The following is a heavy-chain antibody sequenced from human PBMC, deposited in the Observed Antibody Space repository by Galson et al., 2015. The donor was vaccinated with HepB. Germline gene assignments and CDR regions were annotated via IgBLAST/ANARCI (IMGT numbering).Heavy chain of an antibody. J-gene: IGHJ4*02. CDR2: TYYRSXXYN. V-gene: IGHV6-1*01. Sequence: CAISGDSVSSNSAXXXXXXQSPXRGLEWLGXTYYRSXXYNDYAVSVKSRXIIXXXXSKNQFFLQLXXVTPEDTAVYYCAXMPSGLGXXHYWGQGTLVTVSS. CDR1: GDSVSSNSAX. CDR3: AXMPSGLGXXHY. D-gene: IGHD2-15*01.